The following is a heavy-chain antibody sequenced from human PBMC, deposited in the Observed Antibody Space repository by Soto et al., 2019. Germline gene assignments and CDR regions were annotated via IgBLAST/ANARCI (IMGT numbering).Heavy chain of an antibody. CDR1: GGSISSSNW. Sequence: PSETLSLTCAVSGGSISSSNWWSWVRQPPGKGLEWIGEIYHSGSTNYNPSLKSRVTISVDKSKNQFSLKLSSVTAADTAVYYCARRQLVLEDYYYYGMDVWGQGTTVTVSS. CDR2: IYHSGST. CDR3: ARRQLVLEDYYYYGMDV. V-gene: IGHV4-4*02. D-gene: IGHD6-13*01. J-gene: IGHJ6*02.